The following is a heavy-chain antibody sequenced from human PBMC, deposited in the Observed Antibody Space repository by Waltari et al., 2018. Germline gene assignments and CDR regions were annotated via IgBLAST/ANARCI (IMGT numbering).Heavy chain of an antibody. Sequence: QVQLQQWGAGLLKPSETLSLTCAVYGGSFSGYYWSWIRQPPGKGLEWIGEINHSGSTNYNPPLKSRVTISVDTSKNQFSLKLSSVTAADTAVYYCARGLSTSNYYYYYYMDVWGKGTTVTVSS. J-gene: IGHJ6*03. V-gene: IGHV4-34*01. CDR3: ARGLSTSNYYYYYYMDV. CDR2: INHSGST. D-gene: IGHD2-2*01. CDR1: GGSFSGYY.